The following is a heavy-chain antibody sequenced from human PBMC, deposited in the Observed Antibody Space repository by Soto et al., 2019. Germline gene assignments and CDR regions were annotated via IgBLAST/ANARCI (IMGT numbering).Heavy chain of an antibody. CDR3: ARLGRFLESFGAFDI. CDR1: GGSISDHY. CDR2: IHNGGST. D-gene: IGHD3-3*01. Sequence: SETLSLTCTVSGGSISDHYYMWIRQSPGKGLEYIGYIHNGGSTNYNPSLKSRVIISVDTSKNQFSLKLTSVTAADTAVYYCARLGRFLESFGAFDIWGQGTMVTVSS. V-gene: IGHV4-59*11. J-gene: IGHJ3*02.